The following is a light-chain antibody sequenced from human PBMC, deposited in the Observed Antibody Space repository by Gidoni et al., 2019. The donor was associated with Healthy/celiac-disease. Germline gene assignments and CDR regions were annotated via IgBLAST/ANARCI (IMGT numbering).Light chain of an antibody. Sequence: DIQRTQTPSSLSASVGDRVTISCRASQSISSDLNWYKQKPGKAPKVLVYASSSLQRGVPSRVRCSGSWTDFTLTISSLQPEDFSTFYCQQSYSTSITFGQGTQLEIK. J-gene: IGKJ5*01. CDR2: ASS. CDR1: QSISSD. V-gene: IGKV1-39*01. CDR3: QQSYSTSIT.